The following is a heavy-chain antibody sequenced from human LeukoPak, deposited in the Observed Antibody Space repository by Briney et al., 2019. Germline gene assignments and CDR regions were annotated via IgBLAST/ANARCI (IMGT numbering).Heavy chain of an antibody. CDR3: ARSIAANFDY. CDR1: GGSISSGGYY. J-gene: IGHJ4*02. V-gene: IGHV4-31*03. CDR2: IYYSGST. Sequence: PSQTLSLTCTVSGGSISSGGYYWSWIRQHPGKGLEWIGYIYYSGSTYYNPSLKSRVTISVDTSKNQFSLKLSSVTAADTAVYCCARSIAANFDYWGQGTLVTVSS. D-gene: IGHD6-6*01.